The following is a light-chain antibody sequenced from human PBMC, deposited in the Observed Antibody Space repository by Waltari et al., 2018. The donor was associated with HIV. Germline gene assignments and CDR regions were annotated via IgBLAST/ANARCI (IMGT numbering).Light chain of an antibody. CDR3: SSYTNTNIS. V-gene: IGLV2-14*01. J-gene: IGLJ2*01. Sequence: QSALTQPASVSGSPGQSITLSCPGPSRDVGTYTYLSWYQQHPGKAPKLIIYEVSTRPSGISDRFSGSKSDNAASLTIAALQPEDEADYYCSSYTNTNISFGGGTKLTVL. CDR1: SRDVGTYTY. CDR2: EVS.